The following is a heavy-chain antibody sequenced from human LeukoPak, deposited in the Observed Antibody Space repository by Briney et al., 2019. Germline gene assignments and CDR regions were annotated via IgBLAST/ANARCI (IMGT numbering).Heavy chain of an antibody. J-gene: IGHJ4*02. V-gene: IGHV1-18*01. CDR3: ARADVSAARPGY. CDR2: ISAYNGNT. Sequence: ASVKVSCKASGYTFTNYGISWLRQAPGQGLEWMGWISAYNGNTNYTQKLPGRVTMTTDTSTSTAYMELRSLRSDDTAVYYCARADVSAARPGYWGQGTLVTVSS. D-gene: IGHD6-6*01. CDR1: GYTFTNYG.